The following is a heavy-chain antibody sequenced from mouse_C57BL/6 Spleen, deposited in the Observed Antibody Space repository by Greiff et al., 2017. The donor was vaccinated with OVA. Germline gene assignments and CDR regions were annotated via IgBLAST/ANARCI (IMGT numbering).Heavy chain of an antibody. J-gene: IGHJ4*01. Sequence: EVQLQQSGPELVKPGASVKISCKASGYTFTDYYMNWVKQSHGKSLVWIGDINPNNGGTSYNQKFKGKATLTVDNASSTAYMELRSLTSEYAAIYYSARLLGAMDYWGQGTSVTVSS. CDR2: INPNNGGT. CDR1: GYTFTDYY. D-gene: IGHD2-1*01. CDR3: ARLLGAMDY. V-gene: IGHV1-26*01.